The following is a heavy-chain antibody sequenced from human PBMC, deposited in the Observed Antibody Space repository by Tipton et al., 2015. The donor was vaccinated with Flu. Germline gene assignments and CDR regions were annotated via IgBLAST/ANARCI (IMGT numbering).Heavy chain of an antibody. Sequence: TLSLTCSVSGASISSGGNSWSWIRQPPGKGLEWIGYIYHSGTTYYNPSLKSRVTISVDTSKNQFSLKLSSVTAADTAVYYCARGPEQWLVNPHYFDYWGQGTLVTVSP. J-gene: IGHJ4*02. CDR3: ARGPEQWLVNPHYFDY. CDR1: GASISSGGNS. D-gene: IGHD6-19*01. V-gene: IGHV4-30-2*01. CDR2: IYHSGTT.